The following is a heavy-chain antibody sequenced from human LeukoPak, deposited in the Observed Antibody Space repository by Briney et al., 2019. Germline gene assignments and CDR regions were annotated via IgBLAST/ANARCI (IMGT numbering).Heavy chain of an antibody. CDR2: MNPNSGNT. J-gene: IGHJ4*02. Sequence: ASVKVSCKASGYTFTSYGISWVRQAPGQGLEWMGWMNPNSGNTGYAQKFQGRVTITRNTSISTAYMELSSLRSEDTAVYYCARSLRGIAAAGRVFDYWGQGTLVTVSS. CDR1: GYTFTSYG. CDR3: ARSLRGIAAAGRVFDY. D-gene: IGHD6-13*01. V-gene: IGHV1-8*03.